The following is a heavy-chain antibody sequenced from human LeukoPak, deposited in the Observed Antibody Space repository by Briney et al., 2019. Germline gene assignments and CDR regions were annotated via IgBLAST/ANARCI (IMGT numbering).Heavy chain of an antibody. Sequence: SETLSLTCTVSGGSISSYYWSWNRQPAGRGLEWIGRIYTSGSTNYNPSLKSRVTMSVDTSKNQFSLKLSSVTAADTAVYYCARGDYVWGSYRPDAFDIWGQGTMVTVSS. CDR3: ARGDYVWGSYRPDAFDI. J-gene: IGHJ3*02. CDR1: GGSISSYY. V-gene: IGHV4-4*07. D-gene: IGHD3-16*02. CDR2: IYTSGST.